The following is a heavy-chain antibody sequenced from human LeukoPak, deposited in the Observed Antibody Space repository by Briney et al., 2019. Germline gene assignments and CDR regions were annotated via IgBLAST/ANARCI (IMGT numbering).Heavy chain of an antibody. J-gene: IGHJ5*02. V-gene: IGHV1-2*02. CDR3: ARDRKNYYGSGSYYNANWFDP. CDR1: GYTFTGYY. Sequence: ASVKVSCKASGYTFTGYYMHWVRQAPGQGLEWMGWINPNSGGTNHEQKFQGRVTMTRDTSISTAYMELSRLRSDDTAVYYCARDRKNYYGSGSYYNANWFDPWGQGTLVTVSS. D-gene: IGHD3-10*01. CDR2: INPNSGGT.